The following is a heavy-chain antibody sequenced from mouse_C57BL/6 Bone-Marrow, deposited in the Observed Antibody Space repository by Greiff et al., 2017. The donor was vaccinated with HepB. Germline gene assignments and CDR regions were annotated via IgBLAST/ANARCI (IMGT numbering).Heavy chain of an antibody. CDR3: ARQEGYYYGRYFDV. Sequence: EVKLQESGGDLVKPGGSLKLSCAASGFTFSSYGMSWVRQTPDKRLEWVATISSGGSYTYYPDSVKGRFTISRDNAKNTLYLQMSSLKSEDTAMYYCARQEGYYYGRYFDVWGTGTTVTVSS. CDR1: GFTFSSYG. V-gene: IGHV5-6*01. D-gene: IGHD1-1*01. CDR2: ISSGGSYT. J-gene: IGHJ1*03.